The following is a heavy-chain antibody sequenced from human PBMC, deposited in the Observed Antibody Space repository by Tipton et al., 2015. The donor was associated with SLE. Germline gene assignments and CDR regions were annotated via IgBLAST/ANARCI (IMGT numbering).Heavy chain of an antibody. D-gene: IGHD3-9*01. J-gene: IGHJ4*02. CDR1: GFTFSSYA. CDR2: ISYDGNDK. Sequence: QLVQSGGGVVQPGRSLRLSCAASGFTFSSYAMHWVRQAPGKGLEWVTLISYDGNDKNYADSVKGRFTISRDNSKNTLYLQMNSLRAEDTAVYYCATNTDYYDILTGYLGEGSLVTVSS. CDR3: ATNTDYYDILTGY. V-gene: IGHV3-30*04.